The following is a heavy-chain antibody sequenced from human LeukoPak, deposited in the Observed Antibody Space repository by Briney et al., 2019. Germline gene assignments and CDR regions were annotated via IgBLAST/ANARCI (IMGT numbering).Heavy chain of an antibody. J-gene: IGHJ5*02. CDR2: ISGSGGST. CDR3: AKGGVVVAPAARNWFDP. CDR1: GFTFSSYA. D-gene: IGHD2-2*01. V-gene: IGHV3-23*01. Sequence: GGSLRLSCAASGFTFSSYAMSWVRQAPGKGLEWVSAISGSGGSTYYADSVKGRFTISRDNSKNTLYLQMNSLRAEDTAVYYCAKGGVVVAPAARNWFDPWGQGTLVTVSS.